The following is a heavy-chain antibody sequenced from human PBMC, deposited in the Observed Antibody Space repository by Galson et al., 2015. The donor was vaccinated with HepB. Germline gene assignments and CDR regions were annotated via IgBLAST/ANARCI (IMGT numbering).Heavy chain of an antibody. D-gene: IGHD3-10*01. CDR1: GYTFTSYA. CDR3: ARHEWGGFGESFDY. Sequence: SVKVSCKASGYTFTSYAMHWVRQAPGQRLEWMGWINAGNGNTKYSQKFQGRVTITRDTSASTAYLQWSSLKASDTAMYYCARHEWGGFGESFDYWGQGTLVTVSS. V-gene: IGHV1-3*01. CDR2: INAGNGNT. J-gene: IGHJ4*02.